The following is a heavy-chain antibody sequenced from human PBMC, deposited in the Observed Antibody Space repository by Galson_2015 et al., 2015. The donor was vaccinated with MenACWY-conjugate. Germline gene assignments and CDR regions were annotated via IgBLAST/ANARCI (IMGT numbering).Heavy chain of an antibody. CDR3: ARVRIVVVPAAEGPSTLFFDP. V-gene: IGHV4-59*01. CDR2: IYYSGST. D-gene: IGHD2-2*01. Sequence: ETLSLTCTVSGGSISSYYWSWIRQPPGKGLEWIGYIYYSGSTNYNPSLKSRVTISVDTSKNQFSLKLSSVTAADTAVYYCARVRIVVVPAAEGPSTLFFDPWGQGTLVTVSS. CDR1: GGSISSYY. J-gene: IGHJ5*02.